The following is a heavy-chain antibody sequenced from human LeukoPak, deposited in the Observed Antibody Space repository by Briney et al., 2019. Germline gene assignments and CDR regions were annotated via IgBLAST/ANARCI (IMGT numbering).Heavy chain of an antibody. D-gene: IGHD6-19*01. V-gene: IGHV3-30*18. Sequence: PGGSLRLSCAASGFTFSSYGMHWVRQAPGKGLEWVAVISYDGTNKYYSDSVKGRFTISRDNSKNTLYLQMNSLRAEDTALYYCAKETIPVGGPNYFDYWGQGILVTVSS. CDR3: AKETIPVGGPNYFDY. CDR2: ISYDGTNK. J-gene: IGHJ4*02. CDR1: GFTFSSYG.